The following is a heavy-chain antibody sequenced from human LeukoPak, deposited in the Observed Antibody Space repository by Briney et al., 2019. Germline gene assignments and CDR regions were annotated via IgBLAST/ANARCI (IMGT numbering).Heavy chain of an antibody. V-gene: IGHV4-30-4*01. J-gene: IGHJ4*02. CDR3: ARGRWPPLPTY. Sequence: TLSLTCTVSGGSISSGDYCWSWIRQSPGTGLEWIGYSYYSGSTYYNPSLKSRVTISVDTSKNQFSLKLSSVTAADTAVYYCARGRWPPLPTYWGQGTLVTVSS. CDR2: SYYSGST. D-gene: IGHD5-24*01. CDR1: GGSISSGDYC.